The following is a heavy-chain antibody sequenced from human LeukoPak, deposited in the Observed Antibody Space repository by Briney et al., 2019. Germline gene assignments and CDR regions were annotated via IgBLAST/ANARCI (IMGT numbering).Heavy chain of an antibody. J-gene: IGHJ4*02. Sequence: ASVKVSCKASGYTFTGYYMHWVRQAPGQGLEWMGWINPNSGGTNYAQKFQGRVTMTRDTSISTAYMELSSLRSEDTAVYYCAISGGYKRGKDYWGQGTLVTVSS. CDR2: INPNSGGT. CDR1: GYTFTGYY. D-gene: IGHD5-24*01. CDR3: AISGGYKRGKDY. V-gene: IGHV1-2*02.